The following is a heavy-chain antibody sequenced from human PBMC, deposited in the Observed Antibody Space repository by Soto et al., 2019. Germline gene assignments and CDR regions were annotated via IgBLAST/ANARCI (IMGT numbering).Heavy chain of an antibody. J-gene: IGHJ6*02. CDR1: GFTFSSYA. CDR3: VXXXXXWXXXYYYXMDV. CDR2: ISSNGGST. Sequence: GSLRLSCSASGFTFSSYAMHWVRQAPGKGLEYVSAISSNGGSTYYADSVKGRFTISRDNSKNTLYLQMSSLRAEDTAEYYCVXXXXXWXXXYYYXMDVXGQXTTXXVXS. V-gene: IGHV3-64D*06. D-gene: IGHD6-13*01.